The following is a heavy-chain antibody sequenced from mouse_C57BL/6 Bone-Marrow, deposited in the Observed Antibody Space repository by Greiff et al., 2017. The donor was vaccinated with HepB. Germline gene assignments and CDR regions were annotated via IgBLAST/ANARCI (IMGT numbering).Heavy chain of an antibody. J-gene: IGHJ4*01. CDR3: ASPITTVVEPL. Sequence: QVQLQQSGAELARPGASVKLSCKASGYTFTSYGISWVKQRPGQGLEWIGEIYPRSGNTYYNEKFKGKATLTADKSSSTAYMELRSLTSEDSAVYFCASPITTVVEPLWGQGTSVTVSS. D-gene: IGHD1-1*01. CDR2: IYPRSGNT. CDR1: GYTFTSYG. V-gene: IGHV1-81*01.